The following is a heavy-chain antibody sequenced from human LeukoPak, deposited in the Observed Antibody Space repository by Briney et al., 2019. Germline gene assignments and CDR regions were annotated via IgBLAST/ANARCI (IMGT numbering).Heavy chain of an antibody. CDR3: ARGTGTDSYYYYYMDV. J-gene: IGHJ6*03. Sequence: GASVKVSCKASGYTFTSYYMHWVRQAPGQGLEWMGIINPSGGSTSYAQKIQGRVTMTTDTSTSTAYMELRSLRSDDTAVYYCARGTGTDSYYYYYMDVWGKGTTVTVSS. D-gene: IGHD1-1*01. V-gene: IGHV1-46*01. CDR2: INPSGGST. CDR1: GYTFTSYY.